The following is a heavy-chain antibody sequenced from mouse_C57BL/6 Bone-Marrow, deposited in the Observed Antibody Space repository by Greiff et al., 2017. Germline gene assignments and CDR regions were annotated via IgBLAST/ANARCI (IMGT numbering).Heavy chain of an antibody. D-gene: IGHD3-2*02. V-gene: IGHV1-26*01. CDR3: ARTAQAWFAY. CDR2: INPNNGGT. CDR1: GYTFTDYY. J-gene: IGHJ3*01. Sequence: EVQLQQSGPELVKPGASLKISCKASGYTFTDYYMNWVKQSHGKSLEWIGDINPNNGGTSYNQKFKGKATLTVDKSSSTAYMELRSLTSEDSAVYYCARTAQAWFAYWGQGTLVTVSA.